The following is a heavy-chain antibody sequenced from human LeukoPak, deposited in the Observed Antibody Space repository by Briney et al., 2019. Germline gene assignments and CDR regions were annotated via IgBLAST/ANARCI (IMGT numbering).Heavy chain of an antibody. CDR1: GFTFSNAW. CDR3: TTDQYYYDSSGLNAFDI. D-gene: IGHD3-22*01. Sequence: KPGGSLRLSCAASGFTFSNAWMSWVRQAPGKGLEWVGRIKSKTDGGTTDYAAPVKGIFTISRDDSKNTLYLQMNSLKTEDTAVYYCTTDQYYYDSSGLNAFDIWGQGTMVTVSS. J-gene: IGHJ3*02. CDR2: IKSKTDGGTT. V-gene: IGHV3-15*01.